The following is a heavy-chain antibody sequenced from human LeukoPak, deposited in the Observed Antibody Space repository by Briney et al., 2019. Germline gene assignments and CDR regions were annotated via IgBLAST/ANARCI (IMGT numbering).Heavy chain of an antibody. CDR2: MNPNSGNT. D-gene: IGHD3-16*01. Sequence: ASVKVSCKASGYTFTNYDINWVRQATGQGLEWIGWMNPNSGNTGYAQKFQGRVTTTRDTSIITAYLELSSLRSDDTAMYYCESRSNYDFDYWGQGTLVTVSS. J-gene: IGHJ4*02. CDR3: ESRSNYDFDY. CDR1: GYTFTNYD. V-gene: IGHV1-8*01.